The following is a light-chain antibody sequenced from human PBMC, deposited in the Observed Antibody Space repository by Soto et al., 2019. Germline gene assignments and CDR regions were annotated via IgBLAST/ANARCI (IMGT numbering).Light chain of an antibody. V-gene: IGLV1-44*01. CDR1: SSNIGSNT. J-gene: IGLJ1*01. CDR3: AAWDDSLKGYV. CDR2: SNN. Sequence: QSVLTQPPSASGTPGQRVTISCSGSSSNIGSNTVNWYQQLPGTAPKLLIYSNNQRPSGVPDRFSGSKSGTSASLAISGFQSEDEADYYCAAWDDSLKGYVFGTGT.